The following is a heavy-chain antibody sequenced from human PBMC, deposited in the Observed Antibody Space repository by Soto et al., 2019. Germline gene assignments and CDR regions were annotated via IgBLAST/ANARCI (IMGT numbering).Heavy chain of an antibody. CDR3: ARGIGEYYGSGSYRRPYCYYMDV. V-gene: IGHV4-34*01. D-gene: IGHD3-10*01. J-gene: IGHJ6*03. CDR1: GGYFSGYD. Sequence: SETLSLTCAVYGGYFSGYDWSWIRQPPGKGLEWIGEINHSGSTNYNPSLKSRVTISVDTSKNQFSLKLSSVTAADTAVYYCARGIGEYYGSGSYRRPYCYYMDVWGKGTTVTVSS. CDR2: INHSGST.